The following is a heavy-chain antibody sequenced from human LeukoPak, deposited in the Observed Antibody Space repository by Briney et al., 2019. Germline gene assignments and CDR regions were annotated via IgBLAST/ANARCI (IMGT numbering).Heavy chain of an antibody. V-gene: IGHV3-64D*09. Sequence: PGGSLRLSCSASGFTFSNYAMHWVRQAAGKGLEYVSAMSNNGGSTYYADSVKGRFTISRDNSKNTLYPQMSSLRAEDTAVYYCVKGTMIVVVTQTFDYWGQGTLVTVSS. CDR3: VKGTMIVVVTQTFDY. J-gene: IGHJ4*02. CDR2: MSNNGGST. CDR1: GFTFSNYA. D-gene: IGHD3-22*01.